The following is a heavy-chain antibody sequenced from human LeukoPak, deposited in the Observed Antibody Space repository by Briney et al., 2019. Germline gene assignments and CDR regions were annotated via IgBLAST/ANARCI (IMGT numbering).Heavy chain of an antibody. CDR3: ARGRSSSWYSHAFDI. D-gene: IGHD6-13*01. V-gene: IGHV3-64*01. J-gene: IGHJ3*02. Sequence: GGSLRLSCAASGFTFSSYAIHWVRQAPGKGLEYVSAISSDGGSTHYVSCVEGRFTISRDNSKNTLYLQMGSLRAEDMAVYYCARGRSSSWYSHAFDIWGQGTMVTVSS. CDR1: GFTFSSYA. CDR2: ISSDGGST.